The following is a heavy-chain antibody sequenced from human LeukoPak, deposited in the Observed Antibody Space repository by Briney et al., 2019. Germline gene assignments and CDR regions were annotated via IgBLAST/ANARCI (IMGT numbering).Heavy chain of an antibody. CDR3: ARESDYRAEAFDI. J-gene: IGHJ3*02. CDR2: IYHSGST. D-gene: IGHD4-11*01. Sequence: SETLSLTCTVSGYSISSGYYWGWIRQPPGKGLEWIGSIYHSGSTYYNPSLKSRVTISVDTSKNQFSLKLSSVTAADTAVYYCARESDYRAEAFDIWGQGTMVTVSS. CDR1: GYSISSGYY. V-gene: IGHV4-38-2*02.